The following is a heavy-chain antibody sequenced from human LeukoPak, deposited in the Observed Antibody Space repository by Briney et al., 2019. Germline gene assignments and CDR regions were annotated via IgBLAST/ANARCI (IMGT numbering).Heavy chain of an antibody. Sequence: SETLSLTCTVSGGSISNYYWSWIRQPAGKGLEYIGRIYPTGSTHYNPSLKSRVAMSIDTSKNQFSLKLSSVTAADTAVYYCARHPYQLLWLSWFDPWGQGTLVTVSS. J-gene: IGHJ5*02. D-gene: IGHD2-2*01. CDR3: ARHPYQLLWLSWFDP. CDR1: GGSISNYY. V-gene: IGHV4-4*07. CDR2: IYPTGST.